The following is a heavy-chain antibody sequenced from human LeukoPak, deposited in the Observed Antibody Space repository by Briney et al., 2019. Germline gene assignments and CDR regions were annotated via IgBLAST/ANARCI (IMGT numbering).Heavy chain of an antibody. Sequence: ASVKVSCKASGYTFTGYYMHWVRQAPGQGLEWMGRINPNSGGTNYAQKFQGRVTMTRDTSHSTAHLALSRLTSDDTAVYYCASYWYYFYSSGAFDICGQRAMVTVSS. CDR1: GYTFTGYY. CDR3: ASYWYYFYSSGAFDI. D-gene: IGHD2/OR15-2a*01. CDR2: INPNSGGT. V-gene: IGHV1-2*06. J-gene: IGHJ3*02.